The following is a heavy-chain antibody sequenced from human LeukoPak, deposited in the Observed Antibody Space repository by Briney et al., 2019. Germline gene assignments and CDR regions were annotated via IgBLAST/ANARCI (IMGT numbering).Heavy chain of an antibody. CDR2: IIPIFGTA. Sequence: ASVKVSCKASGGTFSSYAISWVRQAPGQGLEWMGGIIPIFGTANYAQKFQGRVTITADKSTSTAYMELSSLRSEDTAVYYCARDRPSTSSGYDCGFDYWGQGTLVTVSS. D-gene: IGHD5-12*01. CDR3: ARDRPSTSSGYDCGFDY. J-gene: IGHJ4*02. V-gene: IGHV1-69*06. CDR1: GGTFSSYA.